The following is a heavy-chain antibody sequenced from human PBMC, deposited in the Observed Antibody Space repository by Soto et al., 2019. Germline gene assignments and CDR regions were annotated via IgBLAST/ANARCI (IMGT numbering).Heavy chain of an antibody. CDR3: ARVPSPFDYYYAMDV. Sequence: LSLTCTVSGDSISSGNKYWSWIRQAPGKGLEWIGYIFSSGTTYYNPSLKSRLTMSLDTSQNQFSLRLASVTDADSAVYYCARVPSPFDYYYAMDVWGQGTTVTVSS. CDR2: IFSSGTT. D-gene: IGHD3-16*01. V-gene: IGHV4-30-4*01. J-gene: IGHJ6*02. CDR1: GDSISSGNKY.